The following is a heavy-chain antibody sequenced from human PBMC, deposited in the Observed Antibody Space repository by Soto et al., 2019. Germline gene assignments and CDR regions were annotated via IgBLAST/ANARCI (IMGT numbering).Heavy chain of an antibody. CDR3: VKQGHSGFDRHFDD. J-gene: IGHJ4*02. CDR1: GFTFSNYA. Sequence: PGGSLRLSCAASGFTFSNYAMTWVRQAPGAGLEWVSTVTSSGSSTYYADSVKGRFTISRDNSKSTLYLQMNSLSAEDTAVYYCVKQGHSGFDRHFDDWGQGALVTVSS. CDR2: VTSSGSST. D-gene: IGHD5-12*01. V-gene: IGHV3-23*01.